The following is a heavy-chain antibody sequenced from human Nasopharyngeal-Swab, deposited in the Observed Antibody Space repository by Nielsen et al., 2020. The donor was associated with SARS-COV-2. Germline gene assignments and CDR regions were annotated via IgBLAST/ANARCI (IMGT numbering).Heavy chain of an antibody. CDR2: IDTDGTIT. V-gene: IGHV3-74*01. J-gene: IGHJ4*02. Sequence: WIRQPPGKGLLWVSRIDTDGTITDYADSVKGRFTISRDNAKNTLYLQMNSLRAEDTAVYYCARDAPAHYGAFYWGRGTLVTVSS. D-gene: IGHD4-17*01. CDR3: ARDAPAHYGAFY.